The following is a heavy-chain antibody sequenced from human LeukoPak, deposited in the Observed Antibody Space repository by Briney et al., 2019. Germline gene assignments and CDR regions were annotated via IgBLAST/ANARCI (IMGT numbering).Heavy chain of an antibody. D-gene: IGHD1-1*01. CDR1: GYTFTSYY. Sequence: ASVKVSCKASGYTFTSYYMHWVRQAPGQGLEWMGIINPSGGSTSYAQKFQGRVTMTRDTSTSTVYMELSSLRSDDTAVYYCARDPIEGTTGTVDAFDIWGQGTMVTVSS. V-gene: IGHV1-46*01. CDR3: ARDPIEGTTGTVDAFDI. J-gene: IGHJ3*02. CDR2: INPSGGST.